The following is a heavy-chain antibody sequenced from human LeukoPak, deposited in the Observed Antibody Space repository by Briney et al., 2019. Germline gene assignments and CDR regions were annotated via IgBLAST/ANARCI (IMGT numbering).Heavy chain of an antibody. CDR3: ARSSIIAAAGPYYFDY. V-gene: IGHV1-69*13. J-gene: IGHJ4*02. CDR1: GGTFSSYA. Sequence: SVKVSCKASGGTFSSYAISWVRQAPGQGLEWMGGIIPIFGTANYAQKFQGRVTIAADESTSTAYMELSSLRSEDTAVYYCARSSIIAAAGPYYFDYWGQGTLVTVSS. D-gene: IGHD6-13*01. CDR2: IIPIFGTA.